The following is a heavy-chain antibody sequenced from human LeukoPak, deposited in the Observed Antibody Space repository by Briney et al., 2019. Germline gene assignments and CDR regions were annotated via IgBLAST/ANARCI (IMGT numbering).Heavy chain of an antibody. V-gene: IGHV1-2*02. D-gene: IGHD3-3*01. J-gene: IGHJ6*02. CDR2: INPNSGGT. Sequence: WASVKVSCKASGYTFTGYYMHWVRQAPGQGLEWMGWINPNSGGTNYAQKFQGRVTMTRDRSISTAYMELSRLRSDDTAVYYCARLLRFLEWVSYYGMDVWGQGTTVTVSS. CDR3: ARLLRFLEWVSYYGMDV. CDR1: GYTFTGYY.